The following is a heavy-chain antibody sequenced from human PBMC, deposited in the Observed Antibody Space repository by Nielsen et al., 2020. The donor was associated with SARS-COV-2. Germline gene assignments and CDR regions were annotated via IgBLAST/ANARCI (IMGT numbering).Heavy chain of an antibody. CDR1: GYTLTSYY. D-gene: IGHD5-18*01. Sequence: ASVKVSCKASGYTLTSYYMHWVRQAPGQGLEWMGIINPSGGSTSYAQKFQGRVTMTRDTSTSTVYMELSSLRSEDTAVYYCARSGYSYGYLDYWGQGTLVTVSS. CDR3: ARSGYSYGYLDY. J-gene: IGHJ4*02. V-gene: IGHV1-46*01. CDR2: INPSGGST.